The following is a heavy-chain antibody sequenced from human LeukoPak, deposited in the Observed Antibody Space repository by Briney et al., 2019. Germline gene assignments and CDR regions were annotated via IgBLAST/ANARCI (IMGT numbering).Heavy chain of an antibody. CDR2: ISSISSYT. D-gene: IGHD5-18*01. CDR3: ARGRRTSGDRFDY. V-gene: IGHV3-11*06. Sequence: PGGSLRPSCAASGFTFSDYYMSWIRPAPGKGLEGVSYISSISSYTNYADSVKGRFTISRDNAKNSLYLQMNSLRAEDTAVYYCARGRRTSGDRFDYWGQGTLVTVSS. CDR1: GFTFSDYY. J-gene: IGHJ4*02.